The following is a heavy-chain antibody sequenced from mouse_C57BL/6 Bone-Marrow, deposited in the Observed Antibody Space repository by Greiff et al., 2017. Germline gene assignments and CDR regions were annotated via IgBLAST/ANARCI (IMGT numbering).Heavy chain of an antibody. CDR1: EYEFPSHD. CDR3: ARPLTGRGYFDY. D-gene: IGHD4-1*01. J-gene: IGHJ2*01. V-gene: IGHV5-2*03. Sequence: EVKVEESGGGLVQPGESLKLSCESNEYEFPSHDMSWVRKTPEKRLELVAAINSDGGSTYYPDTMERRFIISRDNTKKTLYRQMSSLRSEDTALYYCARPLTGRGYFDYWGQGTTLTVSS. CDR2: INSDGGST.